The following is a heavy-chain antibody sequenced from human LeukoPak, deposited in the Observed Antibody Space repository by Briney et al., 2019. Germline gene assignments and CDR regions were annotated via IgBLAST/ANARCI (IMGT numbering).Heavy chain of an antibody. CDR3: AKDHLMTTVTNAGY. V-gene: IGHV3-30*18. CDR1: GFTFSSYG. J-gene: IGHJ4*02. D-gene: IGHD4-17*01. Sequence: GGSLRLSCAASGFTFSSYGMHRVRQAPGKGLEWVAVISYDGNNKYYSDSVKGRFTISRDNSKNTLYLQMNSLRAEDTAVYYCAKDHLMTTVTNAGYWGQGTLVTVSS. CDR2: ISYDGNNK.